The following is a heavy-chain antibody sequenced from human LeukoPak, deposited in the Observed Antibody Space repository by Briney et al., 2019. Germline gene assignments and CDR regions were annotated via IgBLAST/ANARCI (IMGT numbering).Heavy chain of an antibody. CDR1: GYTFTGYY. V-gene: IGHV1-2*06. CDR2: INPNSGGT. Sequence: ASVKVSCKASGYTFTGYYMHWVRQAPGQGLEWMGRINPNSGGTNYAQKLQGRVTMTTDTSTSTAYMELRSLRSDDTAVYYCARDPSWRGSYYDYWGQGTLVTVSS. J-gene: IGHJ4*02. D-gene: IGHD1-26*01. CDR3: ARDPSWRGSYYDY.